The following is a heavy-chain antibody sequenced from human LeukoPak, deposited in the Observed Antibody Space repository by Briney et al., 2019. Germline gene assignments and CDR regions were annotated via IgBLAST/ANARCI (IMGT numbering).Heavy chain of an antibody. CDR2: ISDGGSTT. J-gene: IGHJ4*02. D-gene: IGHD3-22*01. V-gene: IGHV3-74*01. CDR1: GFTFSSYW. CDR3: SRSAYYDGSGNYYDY. Sequence: GGSLRLSCAASGFTFSSYWMHWVRQAPGKGLVWVSRISDGGSTTTYADSVKGRYTISRDNAKNTLYLQMNGLRAEDTAVYYCSRSAYYDGSGNYYDYWGQGTLVTVSS.